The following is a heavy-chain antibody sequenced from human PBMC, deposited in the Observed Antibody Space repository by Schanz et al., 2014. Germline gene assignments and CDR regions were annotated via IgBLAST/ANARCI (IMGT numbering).Heavy chain of an antibody. Sequence: QVQLVQSGAEVKKPGTAVKVSCKASEYTFTRHYMHWVRQAPGQGLEWMGIIHSTGGTTSHAQKFQGRVTMTRDTSTSTVYMELSRLRSDDTAVYYCARGLVRYFAYWGQGTLVTVSS. CDR3: ARGLVRYFAY. J-gene: IGHJ4*02. CDR2: IHSTGGTT. D-gene: IGHD2-8*02. V-gene: IGHV1-46*01. CDR1: EYTFTRHY.